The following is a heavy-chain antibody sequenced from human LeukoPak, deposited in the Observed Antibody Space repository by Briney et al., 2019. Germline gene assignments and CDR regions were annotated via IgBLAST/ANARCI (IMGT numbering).Heavy chain of an antibody. J-gene: IGHJ4*02. D-gene: IGHD6-13*01. CDR3: ARGGMAAAAIDY. Sequence: GSLRLSCTASGFSFSSFGMHWVCQAPGKGLEWVAIVWYDGSNQYYGDSVKGRFTISRDNPKNTVYLQMSSLTPEDTAVYYCARGGMAAAAIDYWGQGALVTVSS. CDR2: VWYDGSNQ. V-gene: IGHV3-33*01. CDR1: GFSFSSFG.